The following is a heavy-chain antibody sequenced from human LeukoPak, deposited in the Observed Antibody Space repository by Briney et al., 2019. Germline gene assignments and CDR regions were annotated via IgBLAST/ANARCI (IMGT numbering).Heavy chain of an antibody. Sequence: GESLKISCKGSGYSFTSYWIGWVRQMPGKGLEWMGIIYPGDSDTRYSPSFQGQVTIPADKSISTAYLQWSSLKASDTGMYYCARRPEYGFNSRGGFDPWGQGNLVTVSS. J-gene: IGHJ5*02. CDR2: IYPGDSDT. D-gene: IGHD4-23*01. V-gene: IGHV5-51*01. CDR3: ARRPEYGFNSRGGFDP. CDR1: GYSFTSYW.